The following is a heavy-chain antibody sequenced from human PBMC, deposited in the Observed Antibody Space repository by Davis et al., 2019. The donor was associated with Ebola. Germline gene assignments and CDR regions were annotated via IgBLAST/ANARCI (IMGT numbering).Heavy chain of an antibody. CDR1: GYSVSSGGSF. Sequence: PSETLSLTCTVSGYSVSSGGSFWSWIRQHPGKGLEYIGYIFYSGSTYYNPSLKSRVTISVDTSKNQFSLKLSSVNAADTAVYYCARHGTMSFDYWGQGTLVTVSS. V-gene: IGHV4-31*03. CDR3: ARHGTMSFDY. CDR2: IFYSGST. J-gene: IGHJ4*02. D-gene: IGHD3-10*02.